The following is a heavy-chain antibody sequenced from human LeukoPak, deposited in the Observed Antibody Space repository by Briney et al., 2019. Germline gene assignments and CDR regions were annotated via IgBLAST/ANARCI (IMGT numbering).Heavy chain of an antibody. J-gene: IGHJ4*02. V-gene: IGHV1-24*01. CDR2: FDPKDGET. CDR3: ARDPLVVVAATPYSHYFDY. CDR1: GYTLTELS. D-gene: IGHD2-15*01. Sequence: GASVKVSCKVSGYTLTELSMHWVRQAPGKGLEWIGSFDPKDGETIYAQKFQGRVTMTGDTSTSTVYMELSSLRSEDTAVYYCARDPLVVVAATPYSHYFDYWGQGTLVTVSS.